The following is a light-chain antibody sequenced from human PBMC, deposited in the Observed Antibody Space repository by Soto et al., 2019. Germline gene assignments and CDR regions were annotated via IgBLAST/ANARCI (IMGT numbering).Light chain of an antibody. CDR2: AVT. V-gene: IGLV2-11*01. CDR3: CSSAGSSFV. J-gene: IGLJ1*01. Sequence: QSALTQPRSVSGSPGQSVTISCAGTSSDVGAYNFVSWYQQYPGKAPKLMIYAVTERPSGVPDRFSGSKSGNTASLTISGLQPEDEADYYCCSSAGSSFVFGTGTKVTVL. CDR1: SSDVGAYNF.